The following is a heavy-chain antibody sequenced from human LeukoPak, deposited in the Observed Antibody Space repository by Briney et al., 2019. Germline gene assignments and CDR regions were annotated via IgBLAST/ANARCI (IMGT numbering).Heavy chain of an antibody. J-gene: IGHJ4*02. CDR2: IKQDGSET. CDR1: GFPFSNYW. CDR3: ARDPYYDSSGYYYEGDFDY. V-gene: IGHV3-7*01. Sequence: PGGSLRLSCVASGFPFSNYWMSWVRQAPGKGPEWVASIKQDGSETFYVDSVKGRFTISKDNAKNSLYLQMNSLRAEDTAVYYCARDPYYDSSGYYYEGDFDYWGQGTLVTVSS. D-gene: IGHD3-22*01.